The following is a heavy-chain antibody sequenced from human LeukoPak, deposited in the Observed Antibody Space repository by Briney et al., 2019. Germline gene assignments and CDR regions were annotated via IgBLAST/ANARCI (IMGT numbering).Heavy chain of an antibody. V-gene: IGHV1-2*02. CDR3: AREGLLWFGDPPRTYDY. J-gene: IGHJ4*02. CDR2: INPNSGGT. Sequence: ASVKVLCNASRHTFTGYYMHGVPQAPAQAREWMGCINPNSGGTNYAQKFQGRVTMTRDTSISTAYMELSRLRSDDTAVYSCAREGLLWFGDPPRTYDYWGQGTLVTVSS. CDR1: RHTFTGYY. D-gene: IGHD3-10*01.